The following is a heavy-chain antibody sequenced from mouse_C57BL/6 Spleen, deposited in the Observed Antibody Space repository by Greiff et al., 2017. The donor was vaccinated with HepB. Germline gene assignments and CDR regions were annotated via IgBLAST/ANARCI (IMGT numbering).Heavy chain of an antibody. J-gene: IGHJ4*01. V-gene: IGHV2-9-1*01. CDR3: ASYYYGSHYAMDY. CDR2: IWTGGGT. CDR1: GFSLTSYA. Sequence: QVQLKQSGPGLVAPSQSLSITCTVSGFSLTSYAISWVRQPPGKGLEWLGVIWTGGGTNYNSALKSRLSISKDNSKSQVFLKMNSLQTDDTARYYCASYYYGSHYAMDYWGQGTSVTVSS. D-gene: IGHD1-1*01.